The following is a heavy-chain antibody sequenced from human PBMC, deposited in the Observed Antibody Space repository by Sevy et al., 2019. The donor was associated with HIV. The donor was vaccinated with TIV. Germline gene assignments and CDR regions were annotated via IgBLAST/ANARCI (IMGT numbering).Heavy chain of an antibody. CDR1: GFTFSTYW. Sequence: GGSLRLSCAASGFTFSTYWMHWVRQAPGKGLEWVSHINSDGSTTKYADSVQGRFTISRDNAENTLYLQMNSLRPEDTAVYYCARGGYYYDNAAYYAFDSWGQGTLVTVSS. CDR2: INSDGSTT. J-gene: IGHJ4*02. CDR3: ARGGYYYDNAAYYAFDS. D-gene: IGHD3-22*01. V-gene: IGHV3-74*01.